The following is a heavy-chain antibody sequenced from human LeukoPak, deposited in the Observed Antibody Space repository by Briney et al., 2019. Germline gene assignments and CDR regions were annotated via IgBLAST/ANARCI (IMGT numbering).Heavy chain of an antibody. CDR2: IYTSGST. J-gene: IGHJ4*02. V-gene: IGHV4-61*02. Sequence: SQTLSLTCTVSGGSISSGSYYWSWIRQPAGKGLEWIGRIYTSGSTNYNPSLKSRVTISVDTSRNQFSLKLSSVTPADTAVYYCARDPSLWEQWPYFDYWGQGTLVTVSS. CDR3: ARDPSLWEQWPYFDY. D-gene: IGHD6-19*01. CDR1: GGSISSGSYY.